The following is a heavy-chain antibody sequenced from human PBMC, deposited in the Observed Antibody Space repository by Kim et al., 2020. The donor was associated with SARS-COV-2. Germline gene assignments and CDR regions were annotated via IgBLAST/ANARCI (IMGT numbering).Heavy chain of an antibody. Sequence: TNSNPSLKSRVTISVDTSKNQFSLKLSSVTAADTAVYYCARIPGSGPFDYWGQGTLVTVSS. D-gene: IGHD3-10*01. V-gene: IGHV4-34*01. CDR2: T. CDR3: ARIPGSGPFDY. J-gene: IGHJ4*02.